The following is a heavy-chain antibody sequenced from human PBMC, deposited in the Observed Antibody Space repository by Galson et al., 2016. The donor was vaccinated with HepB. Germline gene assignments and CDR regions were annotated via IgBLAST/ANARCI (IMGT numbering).Heavy chain of an antibody. V-gene: IGHV1-69*04. CDR1: GGTFSSYA. CDR2: SIPILGIA. CDR3: ARDHSGDYGNDAFDI. Sequence: SCKASGGTFSSYAISWVRQAPGQGLEWMGRSIPILGIANYAQKFQGRVTINADKSTSTAYVELSSLRSEDTAVYYCARDHSGDYGNDAFDIWGQGTMVTVSS. D-gene: IGHD4-17*01. J-gene: IGHJ3*02.